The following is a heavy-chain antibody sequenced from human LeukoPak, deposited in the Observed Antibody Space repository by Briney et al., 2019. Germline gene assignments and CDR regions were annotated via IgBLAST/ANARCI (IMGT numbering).Heavy chain of an antibody. CDR1: GFTFSSYG. Sequence: GGSLRLSCAASGFTFSSYGMHWVRQAPGKGLDWVAFIHHDGSNKYYADSVKGRFTISRDNSKNTLYLQMNSLRAEDTAVYYCARGTSGSYYPWGQGTLVTVSS. D-gene: IGHD1-26*01. V-gene: IGHV3-30*02. CDR2: IHHDGSNK. J-gene: IGHJ5*02. CDR3: ARGTSGSYYP.